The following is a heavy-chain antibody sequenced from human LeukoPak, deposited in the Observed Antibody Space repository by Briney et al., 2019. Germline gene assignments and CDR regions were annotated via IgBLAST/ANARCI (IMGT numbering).Heavy chain of an antibody. J-gene: IGHJ3*02. CDR1: GFTFSSYW. CDR3: AREWEVDAFDI. CDR2: IKQDGSEK. V-gene: IGHV3-7*01. Sequence: PGGSLRLSCAASGFTFSSYWMSWVRLAPGQGLEWLANIKQDGSEKIYVDSVKGRFTISRENAKNSLYLQMNSLRVEDTAVYYCAREWEVDAFDIWGQGTMATVSS. D-gene: IGHD1-26*01.